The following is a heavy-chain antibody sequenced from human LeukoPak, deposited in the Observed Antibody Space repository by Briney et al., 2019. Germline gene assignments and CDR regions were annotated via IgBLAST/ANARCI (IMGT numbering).Heavy chain of an antibody. Sequence: GGSLRLSCAASGFTFSSYAMSWVRQAPGKGLEWVSAISGSGGSTYYADSVKGRFTISRDNSKNTLYLQMNSLRAEDTAVYYCAKDLGNGGLYYSMDVWGQGTTVTVSS. CDR1: GFTFSSYA. J-gene: IGHJ6*02. CDR3: AKDLGNGGLYYSMDV. V-gene: IGHV3-23*01. D-gene: IGHD4-23*01. CDR2: ISGSGGST.